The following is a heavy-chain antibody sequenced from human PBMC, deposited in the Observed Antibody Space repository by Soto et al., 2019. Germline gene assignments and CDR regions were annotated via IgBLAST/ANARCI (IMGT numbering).Heavy chain of an antibody. Sequence: GESLKISCKGSGYSFIDYWIGWVRQVPGKGLEWMGVIYPGDSDTRYSPSFQGQVTISADKSISTAYLQWSSLKASDTAMYYCASLYCSSTSCPYYFDYWGQGTLVTVSS. CDR3: ASLYCSSTSCPYYFDY. V-gene: IGHV5-51*01. CDR2: IYPGDSDT. CDR1: GYSFIDYW. D-gene: IGHD2-2*01. J-gene: IGHJ4*02.